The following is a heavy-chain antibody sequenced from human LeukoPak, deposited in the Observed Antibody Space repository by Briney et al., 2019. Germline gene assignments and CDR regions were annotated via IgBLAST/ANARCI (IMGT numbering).Heavy chain of an antibody. Sequence: SETLSLTCTVSGDSVSTSNSYWGWIRQPPGKGLEWIGSMFYSANTYYNPSLKSRVTISVDRSKNQFSLKLTSVTAEDTAVYYCARINSGWYFDYWGQGTLVTVSS. CDR1: GDSVSTSNSY. CDR3: ARINSGWYFDY. CDR2: MFYSANT. D-gene: IGHD6-19*01. V-gene: IGHV4-39*07. J-gene: IGHJ4*02.